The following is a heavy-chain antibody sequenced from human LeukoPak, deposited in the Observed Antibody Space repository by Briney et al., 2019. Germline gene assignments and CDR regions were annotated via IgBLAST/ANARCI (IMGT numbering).Heavy chain of an antibody. J-gene: IGHJ4*02. CDR3: ARGDRRDY. CDR1: GFTFGDYG. V-gene: IGHV3-7*01. CDR2: IKQDGSEK. Sequence: PGGSLRLSCTTSGFTFGDYGMSWVRQAPGKGLEWVANIKQDGSEKYYVASVKGRFTISRDNAKNSLYLQMNSLRAEDTAVYYCARGDRRDYWGQGTLVTVSS.